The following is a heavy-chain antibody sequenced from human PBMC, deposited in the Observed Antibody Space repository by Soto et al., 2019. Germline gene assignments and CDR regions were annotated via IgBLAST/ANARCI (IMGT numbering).Heavy chain of an antibody. CDR1: GGSISSLY. CDR2: IFPSGDS. CDR3: ARASRCKSKYECFAWLDF. Sequence: QVLLQESGPGLVKPSETLSLTCTVSGGSISSLYWAWIRQPAGKGLEWIGRIFPSGDSNYNPSLTSRVSMSLDTSKNQFSLTVSSVTAADTAVYYCARASRCKSKYECFAWLDFWGQGILVTVSS. V-gene: IGHV4-4*07. D-gene: IGHD2-8*01. J-gene: IGHJ4*02.